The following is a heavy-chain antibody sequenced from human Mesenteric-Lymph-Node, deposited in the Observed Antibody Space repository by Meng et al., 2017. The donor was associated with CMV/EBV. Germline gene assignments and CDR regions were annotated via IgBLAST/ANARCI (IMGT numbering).Heavy chain of an antibody. CDR1: GGSISSGDYY. Sequence: SETLSLTCTVSGGSISSGDYYWSWIRQPPGKGLEWIGYIYYSGSTYYNPSLKSRVTISVDTSKNQFSLKLSSVTAADTAVYYCARGLVVPATKHLDDWGQGTLVTVSS. J-gene: IGHJ4*02. V-gene: IGHV4-30-4*08. CDR2: IYYSGST. CDR3: ARGLVVPATKHLDD. D-gene: IGHD2-2*01.